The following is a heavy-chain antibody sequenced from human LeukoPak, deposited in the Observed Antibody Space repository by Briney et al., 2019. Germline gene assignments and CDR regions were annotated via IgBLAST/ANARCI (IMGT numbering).Heavy chain of an antibody. D-gene: IGHD2-2*01. CDR3: ARDGTIVVVPGADYYGMDV. V-gene: IGHV1-18*01. CDR1: GYTFTSYG. Sequence: VASVKVSCKASGYTFTSYGISWVRQAPGQGLEWMGWISAYNGNTNYAQKLQGRVTMTTDTSTSTAYMELRSLRSDDTAVYYCARDGTIVVVPGADYYGMDVWDQGTTVTVSS. J-gene: IGHJ6*02. CDR2: ISAYNGNT.